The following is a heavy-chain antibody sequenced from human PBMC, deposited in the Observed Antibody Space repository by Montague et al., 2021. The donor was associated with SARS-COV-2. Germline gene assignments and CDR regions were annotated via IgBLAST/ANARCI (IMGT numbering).Heavy chain of an antibody. V-gene: IGHV4-59*02. CDR2: TYDSGST. Sequence: SETLSLTCIVSGRSVRSYYWSWIRQPPGKGLEWIGYTYDSGSTNYNPSLKSRVTISVDTSKNQFSLKLSSVTAADTAVYYCARENTVTTFGGPYYIDSWGQGTLVTVSA. CDR1: GRSVRSYY. J-gene: IGHJ4*02. D-gene: IGHD4-17*01. CDR3: ARENTVTTFGGPYYIDS.